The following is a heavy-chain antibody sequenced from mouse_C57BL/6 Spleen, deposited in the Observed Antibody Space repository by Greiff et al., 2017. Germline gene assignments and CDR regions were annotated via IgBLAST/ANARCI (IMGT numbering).Heavy chain of an antibody. CDR2: ISSGSSTI. CDR1: GFTFSDYG. J-gene: IGHJ2*01. Sequence: EVKLVESGGGLVKPGGSLKLSCAASGFTFSDYGMHWVRQAPEKGLEWVAYISSGSSTIYYADTVKGRFTFSRDNAKNTLFLRMTSLRSEDTAMYYCARDYGSSSFDYWGQGTTLTVSS. D-gene: IGHD1-1*01. V-gene: IGHV5-17*01. CDR3: ARDYGSSSFDY.